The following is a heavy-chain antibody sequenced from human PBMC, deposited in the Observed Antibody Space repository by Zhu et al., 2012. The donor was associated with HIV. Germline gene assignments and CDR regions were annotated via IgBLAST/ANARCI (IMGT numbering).Heavy chain of an antibody. CDR3: ARLDIYRNVFDL. CDR1: GGSMTSSDYY. CDR2: IYYSGDT. Sequence: QVQLQESGPGLVKPSEALSLTCSVSGGSMTSSDYYRGWIRQAPGKGLEWIGSIYYSGDTYYNPSLKSRVTASVDTSKNQFSLRLTSVTAADTAVYHCARLDIYRNVFDLWGQGTVSPSLQ. D-gene: IGHD3-16*02. J-gene: IGHJ3*01. V-gene: IGHV4-39*07.